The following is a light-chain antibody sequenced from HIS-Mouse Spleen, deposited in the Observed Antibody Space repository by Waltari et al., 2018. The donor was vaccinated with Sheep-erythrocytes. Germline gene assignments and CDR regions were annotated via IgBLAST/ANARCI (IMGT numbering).Light chain of an antibody. V-gene: IGLV2-8*01. CDR1: RRHVCGYNY. CDR2: EVS. J-gene: IGLJ3*02. CDR3: SSYAGSNNWV. Sequence: QSALTQPPSASGSPAQSVTISCTGTRRHVCGYNYVSWYQQHPGKAPKRMIYEVSKRPSGVPDRFAGSKSGNTASLTVSGLQAEDEADYYCSSYAGSNNWVFGGGTKLTVL.